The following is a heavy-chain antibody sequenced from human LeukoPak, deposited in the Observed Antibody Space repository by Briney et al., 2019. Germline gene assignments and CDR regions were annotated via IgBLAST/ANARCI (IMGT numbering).Heavy chain of an antibody. CDR2: ISDIGSI. D-gene: IGHD2-8*02. CDR3: AGHHPRNTVDF. V-gene: IGHV4-59*08. Sequence: SETLSLTCTVSGGSISSYYWSWIRQPPGKGLQWIAYISDIGSINYNPSLKSRVTISLETSKNQFSLKLSSVTAADTAVYYCAGHHPRNTVDFWGQGTLVTVSS. CDR1: GGSISSYY. J-gene: IGHJ4*02.